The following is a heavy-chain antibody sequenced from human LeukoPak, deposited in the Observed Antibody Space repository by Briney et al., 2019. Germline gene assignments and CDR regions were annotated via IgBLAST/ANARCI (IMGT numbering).Heavy chain of an antibody. J-gene: IGHJ3*02. CDR3: ARTVLRYFDWLLSGAFDI. Sequence: SETLSLTCTVSGGSISDYYWTWIRQPPGKGLEWIGYINYSGSTNYNPSLKSRVTISVDTSKNQFSLKLSSVTAADTAVYYCARTVLRYFDWLLSGAFDIWGQGTMVTVSS. V-gene: IGHV4-59*01. D-gene: IGHD3-9*01. CDR2: INYSGST. CDR1: GGSISDYY.